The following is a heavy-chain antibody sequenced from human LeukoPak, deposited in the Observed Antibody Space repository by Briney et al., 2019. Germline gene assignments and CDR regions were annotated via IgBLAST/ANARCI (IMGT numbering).Heavy chain of an antibody. CDR3: ARLEFYGGRTY. Sequence: PGGSLRLXCAASGFTFSSYEMNWVRQAPGKGLEWVSYISSSGSTIYYADSVKGRFTISRDNAKNSLYLQMNSLRAEDTAVYYCARLEFYGGRTYWGQGTLVTVSS. CDR1: GFTFSSYE. J-gene: IGHJ4*02. D-gene: IGHD2-15*01. V-gene: IGHV3-48*03. CDR2: ISSSGSTI.